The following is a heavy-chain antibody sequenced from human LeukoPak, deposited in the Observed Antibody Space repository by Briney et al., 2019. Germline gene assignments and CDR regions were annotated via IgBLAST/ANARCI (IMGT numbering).Heavy chain of an antibody. CDR1: GFTFSNYA. V-gene: IGHV3-23*01. J-gene: IGHJ3*02. CDR2: TSGSAGTT. CDR3: AKDIVVVPAAGDAFDI. Sequence: QSGGSLRLSCAASGFTFSNYAMSWVRQAPGKGLEWVSVTSGSAGTTYYADSVKGRFTISRDNSKNTLYLQMNSLRAEDTAVYYCAKDIVVVPAAGDAFDIWGQGTMVTVSP. D-gene: IGHD2-2*01.